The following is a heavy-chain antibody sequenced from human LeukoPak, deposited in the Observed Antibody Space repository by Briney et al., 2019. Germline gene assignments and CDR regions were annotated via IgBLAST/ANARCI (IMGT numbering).Heavy chain of an antibody. Sequence: ASVKVSCKASGYTFTSYDINWVRQATGQGPEWMGWMNPNSGNTGYAQKFQGRVTMTRNTSISTAYMELSSLRSEDTAVYYCARGRAGFVYFDYWGQGTLVTVSS. CDR2: MNPNSGNT. D-gene: IGHD3-10*01. V-gene: IGHV1-8*01. CDR3: ARGRAGFVYFDY. J-gene: IGHJ4*02. CDR1: GYTFTSYD.